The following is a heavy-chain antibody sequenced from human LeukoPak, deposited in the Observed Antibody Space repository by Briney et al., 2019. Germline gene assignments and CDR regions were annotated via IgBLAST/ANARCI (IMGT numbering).Heavy chain of an antibody. D-gene: IGHD3-16*01. Sequence: HPGRSLRLSCEVSGFTFNDYAMHWVRQAPGKGLEWVSMISWNSDNIEYAASVKGRFTISRDNAKKSLYLQMNSPRAEDTALYYCAKGGRYVREFIDYWGQGTLVTVSS. J-gene: IGHJ4*02. CDR1: GFTFNDYA. CDR2: ISWNSDNI. CDR3: AKGGRYVREFIDY. V-gene: IGHV3-9*01.